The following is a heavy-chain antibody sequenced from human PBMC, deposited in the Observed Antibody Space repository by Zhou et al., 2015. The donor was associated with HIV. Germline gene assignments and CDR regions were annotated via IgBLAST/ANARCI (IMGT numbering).Heavy chain of an antibody. J-gene: IGHJ2*01. CDR1: GFTFSDYY. CDR3: ARDTTPTFRGWYFDL. CDR2: ISSSGSTI. V-gene: IGHV3-11*04. Sequence: QVHLVESGGGLVKPGGSLRLSCAASGFTFSDYYMTWIRQAPGKGLEWVSYISSSGSTIYYADSVKGRFTISRDNAKNTLYLQMNSLRAEDSAVYYCARDTTPTFRGWYFDLWGRGTLVTVSS. D-gene: IGHD3-16*01.